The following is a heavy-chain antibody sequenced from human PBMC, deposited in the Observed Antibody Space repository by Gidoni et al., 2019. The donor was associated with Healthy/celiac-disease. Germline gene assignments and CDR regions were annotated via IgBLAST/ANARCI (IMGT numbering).Heavy chain of an antibody. V-gene: IGHV3-23*01. CDR2: ISGSGGST. D-gene: IGHD6-6*01. Sequence: EVQLLESGGGLVQPGGSLRLSCAASGFTFSRHAMSWVRQAPGKGLEWVSAISGSGGSTYYADSVKCRFTISRDNSKNTLYLQMNSLRAEDTAVYYCAKDSSSSPLFFYYYYYMDVWGKGTTVTVSS. J-gene: IGHJ6*03. CDR3: AKDSSSSPLFFYYYYYMDV. CDR1: GFTFSRHA.